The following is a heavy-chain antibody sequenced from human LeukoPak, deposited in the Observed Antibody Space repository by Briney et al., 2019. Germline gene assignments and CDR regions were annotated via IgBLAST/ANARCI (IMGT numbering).Heavy chain of an antibody. CDR1: GGSISSSSYY. V-gene: IGHV4-39*07. J-gene: IGHJ4*02. CDR2: IYYSGST. CDR3: ARAADYYDSSGYYSGTDFDY. D-gene: IGHD3-22*01. Sequence: PSETLSLTCTVSGGSISSSSYYWGWIRQPPGKGLEWIGSIYYSGSTYYNPSLKSRVTISVDTSKNQFSLKLSSVTAADTAVYYCARAADYYDSSGYYSGTDFDYWGQGTLVTVSS.